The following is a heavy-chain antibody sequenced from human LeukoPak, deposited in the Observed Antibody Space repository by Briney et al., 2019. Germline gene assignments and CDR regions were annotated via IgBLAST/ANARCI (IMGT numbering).Heavy chain of an antibody. CDR3: ARDQEGFDY. Sequence: ASVKVSCKASGYTFTSNYIHWVRQAPGQGLEWMGMIYPRDGSTSYAQKFQGRVTVTRDTSTSTVHMELSGLRSEDTAVYYCARDQEGFDYWGQGTQVTVSS. CDR2: IYPRDGST. J-gene: IGHJ4*02. CDR1: GYTFTSNY. V-gene: IGHV1-46*01.